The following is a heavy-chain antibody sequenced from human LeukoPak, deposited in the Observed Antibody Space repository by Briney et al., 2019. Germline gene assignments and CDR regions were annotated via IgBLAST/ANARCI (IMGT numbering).Heavy chain of an antibody. D-gene: IGHD3-10*01. CDR2: INPNRGGT. CDR3: ALSGFGDHIYYYYGMDV. J-gene: IGHJ6*02. CDR1: GYTFTGYY. Sequence: ASVKVSCKASGYTFTGYYMHWVRQAPGQGLEWMGRINPNRGGTNYAQKFQDRVTMTRDTSISTAYMELSRLRSDDTAVYYCALSGFGDHIYYYYGMDVWGQGTTVTVSS. V-gene: IGHV1-2*06.